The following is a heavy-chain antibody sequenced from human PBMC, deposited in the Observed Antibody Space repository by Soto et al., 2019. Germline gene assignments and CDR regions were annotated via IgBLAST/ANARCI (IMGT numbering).Heavy chain of an antibody. D-gene: IGHD3-10*01. J-gene: IGHJ6*02. V-gene: IGHV1-69*12. CDR3: ARAVGSGSYRYYAMDV. CDR2: IIPIFGTP. Sequence: QVQLVQSGAEVKKPGSSVKVSCKASGGTFSSYAISWVRQAHGQGLEWMGGIIPIFGTPNYAQKFQGRVTITAEESTTTGYMALGSLRSEDTAVYDCARAVGSGSYRYYAMDVWGQGTTVTVSS. CDR1: GGTFSSYA.